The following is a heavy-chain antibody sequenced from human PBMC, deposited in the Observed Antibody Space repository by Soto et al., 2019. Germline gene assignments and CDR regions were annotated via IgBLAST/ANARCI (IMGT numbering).Heavy chain of an antibody. CDR2: IYYSGST. J-gene: IGHJ3*02. CDR1: S. V-gene: IGHV4-59*01. Sequence: SGSWIRQPPGKGLEYIGYIYYSGSTNYNPSLNSRVTISVDTPKNQFSLKLSSATAADTALYYCASANAGAFNIWGQGTMVTVSS. CDR3: ASANAGAFNI.